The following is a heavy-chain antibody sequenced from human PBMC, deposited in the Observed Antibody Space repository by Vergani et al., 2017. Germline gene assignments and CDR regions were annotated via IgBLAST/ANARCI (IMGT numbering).Heavy chain of an antibody. D-gene: IGHD3-10*01. CDR1: GYRFTNFW. CDR3: ASGGHGSENGGALQL. V-gene: IGHV5-51*03. J-gene: IGHJ3*01. Sequence: EVQLVQSGAEVKKPGESLKISCKGSGYRFTNFWIAWVRQMPGKGLECMGIIYPGDSEVKSNPTFRGQVIFSVDTSVNTAYLQWRSLQASDTATYFCASGGHGSENGGALQLWGQGTNITVSS. CDR2: IYPGDSEV.